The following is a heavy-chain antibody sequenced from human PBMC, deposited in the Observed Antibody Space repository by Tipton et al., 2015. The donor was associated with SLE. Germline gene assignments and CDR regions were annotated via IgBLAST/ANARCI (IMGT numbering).Heavy chain of an antibody. D-gene: IGHD2-15*01. CDR1: GSTISNYA. CDR2: INHSGST. Sequence: LRLSCAASGSTISNYAMSWVRQAPGKGLGWIGEINHSGSTNYNPSLKSRVTISVDTSKNQFSLKLSSVTAADTAVYYCARGPWVEIKLPQAPVGDGMDVWGQGTTVTVSS. V-gene: IGHV4-34*01. CDR3: ARGPWVEIKLPQAPVGDGMDV. J-gene: IGHJ6*02.